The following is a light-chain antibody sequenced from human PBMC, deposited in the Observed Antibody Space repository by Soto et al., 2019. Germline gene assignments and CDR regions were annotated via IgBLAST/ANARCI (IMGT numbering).Light chain of an antibody. Sequence: QSVLTQPASVSGSPGQSITISCTGTGSDIGRSDFVSWFQQLPGSVPKIVIYEVKGRPSGTSDRFSGSKSGNTASLTISGLQPEDEADYYCISCTSVNTRCVFGSGTQLTVL. CDR3: ISCTSVNTRCV. CDR2: EVK. CDR1: GSDIGRSDF. V-gene: IGLV2-14*01. J-gene: IGLJ7*01.